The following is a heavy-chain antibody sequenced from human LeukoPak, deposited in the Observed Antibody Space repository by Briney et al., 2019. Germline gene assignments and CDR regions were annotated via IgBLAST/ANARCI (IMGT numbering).Heavy chain of an antibody. Sequence: SETLSLTCTVSGGSISSYYWSWIRQPPGKGLEWIGYIYYSGSTNYNPSLKSRVTISVDTSKNQFSLKLSPVTAADTAVYYCARDFRIAGPGAYYYYYGMDVWGQGTTVTVSS. V-gene: IGHV4-59*01. CDR1: GGSISSYY. J-gene: IGHJ6*02. CDR3: ARDFRIAGPGAYYYYYGMDV. D-gene: IGHD6-13*01. CDR2: IYYSGST.